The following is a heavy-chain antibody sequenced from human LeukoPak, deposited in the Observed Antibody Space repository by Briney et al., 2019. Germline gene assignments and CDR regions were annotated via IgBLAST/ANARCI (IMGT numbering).Heavy chain of an antibody. CDR2: ISSSSSYI. V-gene: IGHV3-21*01. CDR1: GFTFSSYE. Sequence: GGSLRLSCTASGFTFSSYEMNWVRQAPGKGLEWVSSISSSSSYIYYADSVKGRFTISRDNAKNSLYLQMNSLRAEDTAVYYCARQYGSGSYYGTWGQGTLVTVSS. CDR3: ARQYGSGSYYGT. J-gene: IGHJ5*02. D-gene: IGHD3-10*01.